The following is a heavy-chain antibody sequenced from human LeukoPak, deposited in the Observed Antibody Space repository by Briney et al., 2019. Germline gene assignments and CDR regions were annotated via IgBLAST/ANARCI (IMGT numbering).Heavy chain of an antibody. CDR2: ISYDGSNK. D-gene: IGHD2-8*02. CDR1: GFTFSSYA. V-gene: IGHV3-30-3*01. J-gene: IGHJ6*02. Sequence: GGSLRLSCAASGFTFSSYAMHWVCQAPGKGLEWVAVISYDGSNKYYADSVKGRFTISRDNAKDSLYLQMNSLRAEDTAVYYCAKAGGTDYYYYGMDVWGQGTTVTVSS. CDR3: AKAGGTDYYYYGMDV.